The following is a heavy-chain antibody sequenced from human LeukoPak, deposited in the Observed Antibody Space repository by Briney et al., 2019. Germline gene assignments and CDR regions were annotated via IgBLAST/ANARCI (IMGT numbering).Heavy chain of an antibody. V-gene: IGHV3-21*01. CDR1: GFTFSSYS. CDR3: ARGSMNYAVFDY. CDR2: ISSSSSYI. Sequence: PGGSLRLSCAASGFTFSSYSMNWVRQAPGKGQEWVSSISSSSSYIYHADSVKGRFTISRDNAKNSLYLQMNSLRAEDTAVYCCARGSMNYAVFDYWGQGTLVTVSS. D-gene: IGHD1-7*01. J-gene: IGHJ4*02.